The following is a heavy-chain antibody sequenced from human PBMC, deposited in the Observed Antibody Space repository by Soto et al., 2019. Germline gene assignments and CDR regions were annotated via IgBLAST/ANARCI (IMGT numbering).Heavy chain of an antibody. CDR3: AMVDVYVTPSPQDV. V-gene: IGHV1-18*01. CDR2: INAYNDNT. D-gene: IGHD3-16*01. CDR1: GYSFTRYG. J-gene: IGHJ6*02. Sequence: QVQLVQSGAEVKNPGASVKVSCKASGYSFTRYGIGWARQAPGQGLEWMGWINAYNDNTNYAQNLQGRITLTTDTSTTTAYMELRSLRSNDAAIYYCAMVDVYVTPSPQDVWGQGTTVTVSS.